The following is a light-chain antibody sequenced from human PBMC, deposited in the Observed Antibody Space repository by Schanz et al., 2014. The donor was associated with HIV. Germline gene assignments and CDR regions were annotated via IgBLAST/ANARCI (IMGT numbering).Light chain of an antibody. CDR1: SSDVGGYNY. Sequence: QSALTQPASVSGSPGQSITISCTGTSSDVGGYNYVSWYQQHPGKAPKLMIYDVSNRPSGVSNRFSASKSGITASLTISGLQAEDEGDYYCCSYSRVGTPHYVFGTGTKLTVL. V-gene: IGLV2-14*01. J-gene: IGLJ1*01. CDR2: DVS. CDR3: CSYSRVGTPHYV.